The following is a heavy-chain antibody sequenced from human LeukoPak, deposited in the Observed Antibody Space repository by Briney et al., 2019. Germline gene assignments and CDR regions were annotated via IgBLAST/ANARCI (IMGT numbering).Heavy chain of an antibody. CDR3: ARDLIGYCSSTSCSATAAGHDFDY. V-gene: IGHV3-48*04. CDR2: ISSSGSTI. CDR1: GFTFSKYS. J-gene: IGHJ4*02. D-gene: IGHD2-2*01. Sequence: GGSLRLSCAASGFTFSKYSMNWVRQASGKGLEWVSYISSSGSTIYYADSVKGRFTISRDNAKNSLYLQMNSLRAEDTAVYYCARDLIGYCSSTSCSATAAGHDFDYWGQGTLVTVSS.